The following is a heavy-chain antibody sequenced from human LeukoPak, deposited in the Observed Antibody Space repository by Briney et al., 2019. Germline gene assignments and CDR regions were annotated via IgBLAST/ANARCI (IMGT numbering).Heavy chain of an antibody. V-gene: IGHV4-59*01. Sequence: SETLSLTCTVSGGSLSSYYWSLIRQPPGKGLEWVGYIYYSGRTNQYPSLKSRVTITVDASKNQFSLKLSSVTAADTAVYYCSRARIAAAGTGWLDPWRRGTLVSVS. CDR3: SRARIAAAGTGWLDP. D-gene: IGHD6-13*01. CDR2: IYYSGRT. CDR1: GGSLSSYY. J-gene: IGHJ5*02.